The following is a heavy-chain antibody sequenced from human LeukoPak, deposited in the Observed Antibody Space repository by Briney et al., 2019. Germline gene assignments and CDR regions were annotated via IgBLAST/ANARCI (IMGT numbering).Heavy chain of an antibody. J-gene: IGHJ4*02. CDR2: INHSGST. D-gene: IGHD5-24*01. CDR1: GGSFSGYY. V-gene: IGHV4-34*01. CDR3: AREGDGYSNYFDY. Sequence: SETLSLTCAVYGGSFSGYYWSWIRQPPGKGLEWIGEINHSGSTNYNPSLKSRVTISVDTSKNQFSLKLSSVTAADTAVYYCAREGDGYSNYFDYWGQGTLVTVSS.